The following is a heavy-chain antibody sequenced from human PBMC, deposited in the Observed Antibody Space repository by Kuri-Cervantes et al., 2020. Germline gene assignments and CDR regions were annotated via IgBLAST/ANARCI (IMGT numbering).Heavy chain of an antibody. Sequence: GGSLRLSCAASGFTFSSYAMSWVRQAPGKGLEWVSAISGSGGSTYYADSVKGRFTISRDNSKNTLYLQMNSLRAEDTAVYYCARSKGGRRIAAAATEAASDYWGQGTLVTVSS. J-gene: IGHJ4*02. CDR1: GFTFSSYA. CDR3: ARSKGGRRIAAAATEAASDY. CDR2: ISGSGGST. V-gene: IGHV3-23*01. D-gene: IGHD6-13*01.